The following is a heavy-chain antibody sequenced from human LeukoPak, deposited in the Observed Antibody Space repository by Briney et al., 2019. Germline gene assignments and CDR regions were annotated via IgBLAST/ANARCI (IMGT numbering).Heavy chain of an antibody. CDR1: GFTFDDYA. V-gene: IGHV3-9*01. Sequence: GRSLRLSCAASGFTFDDYAMHWVRQAPGKGLEWVSGISWNSGSIDYADSVKGRFTISRDNAKNSLYLQMNSLRAEDTALYYCAKSDSSGYYYGLGNYWGQGTLVTVSS. CDR3: AKSDSSGYYYGLGNY. CDR2: ISWNSGSI. D-gene: IGHD3-22*01. J-gene: IGHJ4*02.